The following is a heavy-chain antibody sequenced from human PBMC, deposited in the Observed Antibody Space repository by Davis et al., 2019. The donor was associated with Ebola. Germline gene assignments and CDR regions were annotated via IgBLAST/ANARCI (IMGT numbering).Heavy chain of an antibody. CDR1: GFTFSTYW. Sequence: GESLKISCAVSGFTFSTYWMAWVRQAPGKGLEWVANIKQDGSEEYFVDSVKGRFTISRDNAKNSLYLQMNSLRSEDTAVYYCARGVVIAQYNWFDPWGQGTLVTVSS. J-gene: IGHJ5*02. V-gene: IGHV3-7*03. D-gene: IGHD3-3*01. CDR3: ARGVVIAQYNWFDP. CDR2: IKQDGSEE.